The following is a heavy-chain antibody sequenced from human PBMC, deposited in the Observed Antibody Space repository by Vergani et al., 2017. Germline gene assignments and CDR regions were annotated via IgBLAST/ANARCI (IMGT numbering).Heavy chain of an antibody. CDR2: IYYSGST. D-gene: IGHD3-10*01. Sequence: QVQLQESGPGLVKPSETLSPTCTVSGGSISSYYWSWIRQPPGKGLEWIGYIYYSGSTNYNPSLKSRVTISVDTSKYQFSLKLSSVTAADTAVYYCAREVVTMVRGVIVYWFDPWGQGTLVTVSS. V-gene: IGHV4-59*01. J-gene: IGHJ5*02. CDR1: GGSISSYY. CDR3: AREVVTMVRGVIVYWFDP.